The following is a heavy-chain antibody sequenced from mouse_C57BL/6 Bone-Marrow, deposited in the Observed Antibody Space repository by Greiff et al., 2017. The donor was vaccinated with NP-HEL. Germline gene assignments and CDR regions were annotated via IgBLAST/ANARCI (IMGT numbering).Heavy chain of an antibody. J-gene: IGHJ4*01. CDR2: INPNNGGT. D-gene: IGHD1-1*01. Sequence: VQLQQSGPELVKPGASVKISCKASGYTFTDYYMNWVKQSHGKSLEWIGDINPNNGGTSYNQKFKGKATLTVDKSSSTTYMELRSLTSEDAAVYYCAREDYYGSTDAMDYWGQGTSVTVSS. V-gene: IGHV1-26*01. CDR3: AREDYYGSTDAMDY. CDR1: GYTFTDYY.